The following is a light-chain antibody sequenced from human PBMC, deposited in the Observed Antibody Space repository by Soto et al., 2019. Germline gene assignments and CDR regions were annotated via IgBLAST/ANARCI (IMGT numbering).Light chain of an antibody. Sequence: HSVLTQPASVSGSPGQSITISCTGTSSDVGGYNYVSWYQQHPGKAPKLMIYEVSNRPSGVSNRFSGSKSGNTASLTISGLQAEDEADYYCSSYTSSSLVFGGGIKLTVL. CDR1: SSDVGGYNY. CDR2: EVS. CDR3: SSYTSSSLV. J-gene: IGLJ2*01. V-gene: IGLV2-14*01.